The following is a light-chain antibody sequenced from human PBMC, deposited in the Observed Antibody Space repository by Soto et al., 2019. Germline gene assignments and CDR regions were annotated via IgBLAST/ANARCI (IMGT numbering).Light chain of an antibody. J-gene: IGKJ1*01. Sequence: DIHMTQSPSSLSASVGDRVTITCRASQSINTYLNWYQQKPGKAPNLLIYAASSLYSGVPSRFSGGGSGTDFTLTISSLQPEDSATYYCQQSFDGPRTFGQGTKVEIK. V-gene: IGKV1-39*01. CDR2: AAS. CDR1: QSINTY. CDR3: QQSFDGPRT.